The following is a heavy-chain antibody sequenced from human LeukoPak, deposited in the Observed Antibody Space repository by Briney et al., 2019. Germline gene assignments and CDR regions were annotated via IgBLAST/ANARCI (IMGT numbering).Heavy chain of an antibody. D-gene: IGHD1-26*01. J-gene: IGHJ6*02. CDR3: ARGGVAPKYYYYGMHV. Sequence: GRSLRLSCAASGFTFSSYAMHWVRQAPGKGLAWVGVISYDGSNKYYADSVKGRFTISRDNSKNTLYLQMNSLRAEDTAVYYCARGGVAPKYYYYGMHVWGQGTTVTVSS. CDR2: ISYDGSNK. CDR1: GFTFSSYA. V-gene: IGHV3-30-3*01.